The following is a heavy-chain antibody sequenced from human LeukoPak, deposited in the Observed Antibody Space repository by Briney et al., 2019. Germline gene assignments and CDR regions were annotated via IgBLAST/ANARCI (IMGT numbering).Heavy chain of an antibody. Sequence: SVKVSCTASGGTFSSYAISWVRQAPGQGLEWMGGIIPIFGTANYAQKFQGRVTITADESTSTAYMELSSLRSEDTAVYYCARDRRLRFLEWSPNAFDIWGQGTMVTVSS. CDR3: ARDRRLRFLEWSPNAFDI. D-gene: IGHD3-3*01. CDR2: IIPIFGTA. CDR1: GGTFSSYA. V-gene: IGHV1-69*01. J-gene: IGHJ3*02.